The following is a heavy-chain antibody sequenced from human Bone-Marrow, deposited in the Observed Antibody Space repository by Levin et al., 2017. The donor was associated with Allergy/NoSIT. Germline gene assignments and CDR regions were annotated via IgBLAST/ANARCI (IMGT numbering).Heavy chain of an antibody. CDR3: ARVQGGNYYYYYGMDV. D-gene: IGHD4-23*01. CDR2: IKQDGSEK. CDR1: GFTFSSYW. Sequence: GGSLRLSCAASGFTFSSYWMSWVRQAPGKGLEWVANIKQDGSEKYYVDSVKGRFTISRDNAKNSLYLQMNSLRAEDTAVYYCARVQGGNYYYYYGMDVWGQGTTVTVSS. V-gene: IGHV3-7*01. J-gene: IGHJ6*02.